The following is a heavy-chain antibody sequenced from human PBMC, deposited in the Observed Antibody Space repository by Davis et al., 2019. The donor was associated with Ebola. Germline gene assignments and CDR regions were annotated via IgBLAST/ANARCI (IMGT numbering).Heavy chain of an antibody. V-gene: IGHV3-23*01. J-gene: IGHJ6*02. CDR2: ISGSGGST. D-gene: IGHD2-8*01. CDR1: GFTFSSYG. Sequence: GESLKISCAASGFTFSSYGMHWVRQAPGKGLEWVSAISGSGGSTYYADSVKGRFTISRDNSKNTLYLQMNSLRAEDTAVYYCAKDKLVSWVMDVWGQGTTVTVSS. CDR3: AKDKLVSWVMDV.